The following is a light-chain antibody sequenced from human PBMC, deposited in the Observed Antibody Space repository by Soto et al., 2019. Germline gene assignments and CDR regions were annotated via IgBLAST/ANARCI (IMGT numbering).Light chain of an antibody. CDR3: QQRRNWPLLT. CDR2: DAS. CDR1: QSVSSF. Sequence: EIVLTQSPATLSLCPGERATLSCRASQSVSSFLAWYQQKPGQAPRLLIYDASNAATGITARFSGSGSGTDFALTISSLEPEDFAVYYCQQRRNWPLLTFGGGTKMEIK. V-gene: IGKV3-11*01. J-gene: IGKJ4*01.